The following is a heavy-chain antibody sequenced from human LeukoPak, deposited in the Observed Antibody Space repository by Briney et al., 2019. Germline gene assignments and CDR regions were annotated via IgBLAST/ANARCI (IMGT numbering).Heavy chain of an antibody. J-gene: IGHJ3*02. CDR2: IYSSGRP. CDR3: ARHQFDSSGSHHDAFDI. CDR1: GGSISSYY. Sequence: SETLSLTCTVSGGSISSYYWSWIRQPQGKGLEWIGYIYSSGRPNYYPSLKSRVPISVDTSKSQFSLKLSSVTAADTAVYYCARHQFDSSGSHHDAFDIWGQGTMVTVSS. V-gene: IGHV4-59*01. D-gene: IGHD3-22*01.